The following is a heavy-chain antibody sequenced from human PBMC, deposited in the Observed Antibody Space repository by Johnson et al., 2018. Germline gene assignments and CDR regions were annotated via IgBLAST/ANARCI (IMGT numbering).Heavy chain of an antibody. V-gene: IGHV3-73*02. CDR3: TSDPDLRSGGGDDAFDI. D-gene: IGHD3-3*01. CDR1: GFTFSGSA. J-gene: IGHJ3*02. Sequence: EVQLLESGGGLVQPGGSLKLSCAASGFTFSGSAMHWVRQASGKGLEWVGRIRSKANNYATAYAASVKGRFTVSRDDSKNTAYLQMNSRKTEDTAVYYCTSDPDLRSGGGDDAFDIWGQGTMVTVSS. CDR2: IRSKANNYAT.